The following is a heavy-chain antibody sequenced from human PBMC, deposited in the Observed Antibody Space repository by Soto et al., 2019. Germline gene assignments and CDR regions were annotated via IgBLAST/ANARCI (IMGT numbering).Heavy chain of an antibody. Sequence: GGSLRLSCAASGFTFSSYGMHWVRQAPGQGLEWVAVISYDGSTKYYADSVKGRFTISRDNSKNTLYLQMNSLRAEDTAVYYCAKDVVVGATTGLGDYYYYYGMDVWGQGTTVTVSS. CDR3: AKDVVVGATTGLGDYYYYYGMDV. V-gene: IGHV3-30*18. CDR1: GFTFSSYG. D-gene: IGHD1-26*01. CDR2: ISYDGSTK. J-gene: IGHJ6*02.